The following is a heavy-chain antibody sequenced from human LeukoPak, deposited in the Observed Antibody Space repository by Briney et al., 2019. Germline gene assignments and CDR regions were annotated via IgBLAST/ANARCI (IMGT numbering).Heavy chain of an antibody. CDR1: GFTFSSYW. Sequence: PGGSLRLSCAASGFTFSSYWMHWVRQAPGKGLVWVSRINTDGSSTSYADSVKGRFTISRDNAKNTLYLQMNALRAEDTAVYYCAKVARVTIPRTYGYYFDYWGQGTLVTVSS. D-gene: IGHD3-3*01. CDR2: INTDGSST. CDR3: AKVARVTIPRTYGYYFDY. J-gene: IGHJ4*02. V-gene: IGHV3-74*01.